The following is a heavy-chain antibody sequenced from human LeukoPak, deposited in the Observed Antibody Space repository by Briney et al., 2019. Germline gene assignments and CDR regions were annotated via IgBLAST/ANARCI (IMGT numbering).Heavy chain of an antibody. J-gene: IGHJ4*02. CDR3: ARGGHYYDSSGYSDY. Sequence: GASVKVSCKASGYTFTSYGISWVRQAPGQGLEWMGWISAYNGNTNYAQKLQGRVTMTTDTSTSTAYMELRSLRSDDTAVYYCARGGHYYDSSGYSDYWGQGTLVTVSS. V-gene: IGHV1-18*01. CDR2: ISAYNGNT. D-gene: IGHD3-22*01. CDR1: GYTFTSYG.